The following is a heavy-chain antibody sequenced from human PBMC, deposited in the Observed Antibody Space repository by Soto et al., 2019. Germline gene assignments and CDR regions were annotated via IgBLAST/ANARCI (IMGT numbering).Heavy chain of an antibody. CDR1: GFTFSSYW. CDR2: IKRDGSEK. J-gene: IGHJ4*02. V-gene: IGHV3-7*03. Sequence: EVQLVESGGGLVQPGGSLRLSCVASGFTFSSYWMRWVRQTPGKGREWVANIKRDGSEKYYGDSVKGRFTVSRDNAKNSLYLQMNSLRTEDTAVYYCARDDGNRTVDYWGQGTLVTVSS. CDR3: ARDDGNRTVDY.